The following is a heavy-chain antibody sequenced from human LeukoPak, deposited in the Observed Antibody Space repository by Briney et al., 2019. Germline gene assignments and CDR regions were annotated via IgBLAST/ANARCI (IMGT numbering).Heavy chain of an antibody. CDR3: AREDTAMVPLVSDYFDY. Sequence: SETLSLTCTVSGGSISSYYWSWIRQPAGKGLEWIGRIYTSGSTNYNPSLKSRVTISVDTSKNQLSLNLSSVTAADTAVYYCAREDTAMVPLVSDYFDYWGQGTLVTVSS. CDR1: GGSISSYY. D-gene: IGHD5-18*01. CDR2: IYTSGST. V-gene: IGHV4-4*07. J-gene: IGHJ4*02.